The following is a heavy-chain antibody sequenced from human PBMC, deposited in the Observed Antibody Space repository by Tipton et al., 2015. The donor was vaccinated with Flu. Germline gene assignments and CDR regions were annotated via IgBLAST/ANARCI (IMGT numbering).Heavy chain of an antibody. D-gene: IGHD5-12*01. CDR2: VYYNGST. J-gene: IGHJ4*02. Sequence: TLSLTCTVSGDSITNYFLNWIRQPQGKGLEWIGYVYYNGSTNYTPSLKSRVTISLDTSKNQFSLKVNSVTAADTAVYYCARGGFSGFESCPFDSWGQGTLVTVSS. CDR3: ARGGFSGFESCPFDS. V-gene: IGHV4-59*01. CDR1: GDSITNYF.